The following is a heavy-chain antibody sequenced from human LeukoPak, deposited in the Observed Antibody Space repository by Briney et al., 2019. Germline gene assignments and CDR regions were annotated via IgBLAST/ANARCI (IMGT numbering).Heavy chain of an antibody. CDR1: GGSISSSSYC. J-gene: IGHJ4*02. Sequence: TTSETLSLTCTVSGGSISSSSYCWGWIRQPPGKGLEWIGSIYYSGSTYYNPSLKSPVTISGDTSKNQFSLKLSSVTAADTAVYYCARIGYSYGPYFDYWGQGTLVTVSS. CDR2: IYYSGST. D-gene: IGHD5-18*01. CDR3: ARIGYSYGPYFDY. V-gene: IGHV4-39*01.